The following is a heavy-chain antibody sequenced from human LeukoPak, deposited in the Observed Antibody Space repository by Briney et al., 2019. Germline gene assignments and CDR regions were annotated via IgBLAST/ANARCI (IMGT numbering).Heavy chain of an antibody. V-gene: IGHV1-69*06. Sequence: ASVKVSCKASGGTFSGYAISWVRQAPGQGLEWMGGIIPIFGTANYAQKFQGRVTITADKSTSTAYMELSSLRSEGTAVYYCASSSSSGYYYYYMDVWGKGTTVTVSS. CDR2: IIPIFGTA. D-gene: IGHD6-6*01. J-gene: IGHJ6*03. CDR1: GGTFSGYA. CDR3: ASSSSSGYYYYYMDV.